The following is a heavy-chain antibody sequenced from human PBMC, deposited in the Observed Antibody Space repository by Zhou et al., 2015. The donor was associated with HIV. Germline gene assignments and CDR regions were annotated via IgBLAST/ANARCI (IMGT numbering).Heavy chain of an antibody. CDR2: IIPIFGTA. CDR3: AVSVGGYYYDSSGYYEGGY. J-gene: IGHJ4*02. CDR1: GGTFSSYA. Sequence: QVQLVQSGAEVKKPGSSVKVSCKASGGTFSSYAISWVRQAPGQGLEWMGGIIPIFGTANYAQKFQGRVTITADESTSTAYMELSSLRSEDTAVYYCAVSVGGYYYDSSGYYEGGYWGQGTLVTVSS. V-gene: IGHV1-69*12. D-gene: IGHD3-22*01.